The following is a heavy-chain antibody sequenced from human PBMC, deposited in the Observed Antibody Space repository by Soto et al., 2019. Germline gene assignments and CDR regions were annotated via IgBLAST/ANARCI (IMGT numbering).Heavy chain of an antibody. J-gene: IGHJ4*02. V-gene: IGHV3-33*01. D-gene: IGHD4-17*01. CDR2: IWYDGSNK. CDR1: GFTFSSYG. Sequence: QVQLVESGGGVVQPGRSLRLSCAASGFTFSSYGMHWVRQAPGKGLEWVAVIWYDGSNKYYADSVKGRFTISRDNSKNTLYLQMNSLRAEDTAVYYCARELWPVTTKAYYFDYWGQGTLVTVSS. CDR3: ARELWPVTTKAYYFDY.